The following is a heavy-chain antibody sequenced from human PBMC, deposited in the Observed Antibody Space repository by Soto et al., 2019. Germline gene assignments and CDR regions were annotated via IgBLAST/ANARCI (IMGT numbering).Heavy chain of an antibody. V-gene: IGHV4-34*01. Sequence: SETLSLTCAVYGASFSGYYWTWIRQPPGKGLEWIGEINHSGSTNYNPSLKSRVTISVDTSKNQFSLKLSSVTAVDTAVYYCAGGYGRNFDYWGQGTLVTVSS. J-gene: IGHJ4*02. D-gene: IGHD3-10*01. CDR1: GASFSGYY. CDR2: INHSGST. CDR3: AGGYGRNFDY.